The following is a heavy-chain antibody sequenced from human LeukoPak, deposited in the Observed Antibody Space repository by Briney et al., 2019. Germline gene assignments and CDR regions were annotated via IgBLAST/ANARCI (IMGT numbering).Heavy chain of an antibody. CDR2: VYYNGIT. CDR1: RVSINTYF. Sequence: PSETLSLTCTVSRVSINTYFWSWIRQSPGKGLEWIGYVYYNGITNYNPSLKSRVSISLDTSKSQFSLRLTSVSAAGTAVYYCASQLGGTTFHWGQGILVTVSS. D-gene: IGHD1/OR15-1a*01. J-gene: IGHJ4*02. V-gene: IGHV4-59*01. CDR3: ASQLGGTTFH.